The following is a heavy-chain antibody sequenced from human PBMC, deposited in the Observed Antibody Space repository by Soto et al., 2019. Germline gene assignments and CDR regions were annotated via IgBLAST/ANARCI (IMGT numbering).Heavy chain of an antibody. CDR1: GFTFSSYG. Sequence: GGSLRLSCAASGFTFSSYGMHWVRQSPGNGLEWVAVISYDGSNKYYADSVKGRFTISRDNSKNTLYLQMKSLRAEDTAVYYCAKWPKVLGIAAAGTTHDAFDIWGQGTMVTVSS. CDR3: AKWPKVLGIAAAGTTHDAFDI. CDR2: ISYDGSNK. J-gene: IGHJ3*02. D-gene: IGHD6-13*01. V-gene: IGHV3-30*18.